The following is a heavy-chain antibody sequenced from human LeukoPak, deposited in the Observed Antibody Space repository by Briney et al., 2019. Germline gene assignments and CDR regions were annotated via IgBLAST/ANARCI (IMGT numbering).Heavy chain of an antibody. CDR2: IYPGDSDT. CDR1: GYSFTSYW. Sequence: GESLKISCKGSGYSFTSYWIGWVRQMPGKGLEWMGIIYPGDSDTRYSPSFQGQVTISADKSISTAYLQWSSLKASDTAMYYCARPGSGSYWYYYMDVWGKGTTVTISS. D-gene: IGHD3-10*01. J-gene: IGHJ6*03. V-gene: IGHV5-51*01. CDR3: ARPGSGSYWYYYMDV.